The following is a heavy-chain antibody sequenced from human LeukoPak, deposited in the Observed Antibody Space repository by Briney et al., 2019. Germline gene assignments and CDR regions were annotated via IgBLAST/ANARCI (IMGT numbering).Heavy chain of an antibody. CDR2: ISHSGST. CDR3: VRGVTIFGVLFYYMDV. J-gene: IGHJ6*03. V-gene: IGHV4-4*02. CDR1: GGSISSSNW. Sequence: PSGTLSLTCAVSGGSISSSNWWSWVRQPPGKGLEWIGEISHSGSTNYNPSLKSRVTISVDKSKNQFSLKLSSVTAADTAVYYCVRGVTIFGVLFYYMDVWGKGTTVTVSS. D-gene: IGHD3-3*01.